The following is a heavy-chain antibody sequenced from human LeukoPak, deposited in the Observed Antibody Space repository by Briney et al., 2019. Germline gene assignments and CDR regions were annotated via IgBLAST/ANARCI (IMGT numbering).Heavy chain of an antibody. CDR1: GVSISNSY. CDR3: AREMGIMITFGGVIAQDY. J-gene: IGHJ4*02. D-gene: IGHD3-16*02. Sequence: SETLSLTCTVSGVSISNSYWSWIRQPPGKGLEWIGYIYGSGSTNYSPSLKSRVTISADTSKNQFSLRLNSVTAADTAVYYCAREMGIMITFGGVIAQDYWGQGTLVTVSS. V-gene: IGHV4-59*12. CDR2: IYGSGST.